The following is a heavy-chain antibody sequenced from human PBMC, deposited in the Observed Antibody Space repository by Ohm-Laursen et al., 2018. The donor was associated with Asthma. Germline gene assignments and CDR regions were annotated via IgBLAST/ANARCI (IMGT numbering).Heavy chain of an antibody. CDR3: ARFGRDYRSHGMDV. V-gene: IGHV3-11*01. CDR1: GFIFNNDF. CDR2: TSGTGSVI. D-gene: IGHD4-11*01. Sequence: SLRLSCPAPGFIFNNDFMSWIRQAPGKGLEWVSYTSGTGSVIYYADSVKGRFTISWDDAKNSLYLQMNSLRAEDTTVYYCARFGRDYRSHGMDVWGQGTTVTVSS. J-gene: IGHJ6*02.